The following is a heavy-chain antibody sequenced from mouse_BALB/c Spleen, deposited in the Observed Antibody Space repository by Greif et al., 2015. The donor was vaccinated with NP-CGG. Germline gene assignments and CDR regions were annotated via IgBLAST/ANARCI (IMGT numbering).Heavy chain of an antibody. CDR1: GYTFTSYW. V-gene: IGHV1-7*01. D-gene: IGHD1-1*01. CDR2: INPSTGYT. CDR3: ARGGITFAY. J-gene: IGHJ3*01. Sequence: VQLQQSGAELAKPGASVKMSCKASGYTFTSYWMHWVKQRPGQGLEWIGYINPSTGYTEYNQKFKDKATLTADKSSSTAYMQLSSLTSEDSAVYYCARGGITFAYWGQGTLVTVSA.